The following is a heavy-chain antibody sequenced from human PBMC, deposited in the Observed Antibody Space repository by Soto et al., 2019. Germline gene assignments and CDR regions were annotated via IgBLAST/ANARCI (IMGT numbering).Heavy chain of an antibody. V-gene: IGHV3-33*01. CDR1: GFTFSSYG. CDR3: ARDGLGGLWFGELRYYYGMDV. CDR2: IWYDGSNK. D-gene: IGHD3-10*01. Sequence: PGVSLRLSCAASGFTFSSYGMHWVRQAPGKGLEWVAVIWYDGSNKYYADSVKGRFTISRDNSKNTLYLQMNSLRAEDTAVYYCARDGLGGLWFGELRYYYGMDVWGQGTTVTVSS. J-gene: IGHJ6*02.